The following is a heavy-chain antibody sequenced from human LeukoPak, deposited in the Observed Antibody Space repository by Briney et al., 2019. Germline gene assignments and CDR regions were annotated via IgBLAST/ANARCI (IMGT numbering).Heavy chain of an antibody. CDR2: SGTAGDT. CDR1: GFTFSRSA. CDR3: AKKTPGTYPFDY. Sequence: GGSLRLSCAASGFTFSRSAMNWVRQVPGKGLEWVSASGTAGDTYYADSVKGRFTISRDDSKNTLYLQMTSLRAEDTAVYYCAKKTPGTYPFDYWGQGTLVTVSP. V-gene: IGHV3-23*01. D-gene: IGHD6-13*01. J-gene: IGHJ4*02.